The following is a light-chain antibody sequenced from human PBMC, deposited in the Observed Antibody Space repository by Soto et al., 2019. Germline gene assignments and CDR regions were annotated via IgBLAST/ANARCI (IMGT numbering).Light chain of an antibody. CDR3: SSYTSSDTYV. V-gene: IGLV2-14*03. CDR1: SSDVGNYNY. Sequence: QSALTQPASVSGSPGQSITISCTGTSSDVGNYNYVSWHQHHPGKAPKLMINAVSNRPSGVSNRFSGSKSGNTASLTISGLQAEDEADYYCSSYTSSDTYVFGTGTKLTVL. CDR2: AVS. J-gene: IGLJ1*01.